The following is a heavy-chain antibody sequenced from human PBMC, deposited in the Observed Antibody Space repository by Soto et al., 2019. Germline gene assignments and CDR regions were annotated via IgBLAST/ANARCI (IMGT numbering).Heavy chain of an antibody. Sequence: QVQLQESGPGLVKPSETLSLTCTVSGDSISSYYWSWIRQPPGKGLEWIGFIYYSGSTNSGTTSYNPSLKSRVTMSVHTSKNQISLKVRSVTAADTAVYYCARYSGTYYVYWGQGTLVTVSS. J-gene: IGHJ4*02. D-gene: IGHD1-26*01. CDR2: IYYSGST. CDR1: GDSISSYY. V-gene: IGHV4-59*01. CDR3: ARYSGTYYVY.